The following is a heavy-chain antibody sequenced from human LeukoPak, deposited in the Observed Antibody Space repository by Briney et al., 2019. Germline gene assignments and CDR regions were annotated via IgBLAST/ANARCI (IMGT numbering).Heavy chain of an antibody. V-gene: IGHV3-21*01. D-gene: IGHD4-17*01. Sequence: PGGSLRLSCAASGFTFSSYSMNWVRQAPGKGLEWVSSISSSSSYIYYADSVKGRFTISRDNAKNSLYLQMNSLRAEDTAVYYCARDQGTVTPAPGLDYWGQGTLVTVSS. CDR2: ISSSSSYI. CDR1: GFTFSSYS. J-gene: IGHJ4*02. CDR3: ARDQGTVTPAPGLDY.